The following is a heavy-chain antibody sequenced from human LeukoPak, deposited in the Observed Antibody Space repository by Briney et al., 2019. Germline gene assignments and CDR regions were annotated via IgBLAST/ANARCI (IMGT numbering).Heavy chain of an antibody. V-gene: IGHV4-34*01. D-gene: IGHD6-13*01. CDR1: GGSFSGYY. Sequence: SETLSLTCAVFGGSFSGYYWSWIRQPPGKGLEWIGEINHSGSTNYNPSLKSRVTISVDTSKNQFSLKLSSVTAADTAVYYCAREGRYSSSWYLDYWGQGTLVTVSS. CDR3: AREGRYSSSWYLDY. CDR2: INHSGST. J-gene: IGHJ4*02.